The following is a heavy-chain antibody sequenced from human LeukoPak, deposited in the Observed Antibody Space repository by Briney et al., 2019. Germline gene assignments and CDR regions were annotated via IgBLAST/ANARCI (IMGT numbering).Heavy chain of an antibody. J-gene: IGHJ4*02. V-gene: IGHV3-23*01. CDR1: GFTFSSHA. Sequence: PGESLRLSCAASGFTFSSHALSWVRQAPGKGLEWISAISGSGGNTYYADSVKGRFTISRDNSKSTLHLQMNSLRDEDAAVYYCATESSLSNWGRGTLVTVSS. CDR2: ISGSGGNT. CDR3: ATESSLSN.